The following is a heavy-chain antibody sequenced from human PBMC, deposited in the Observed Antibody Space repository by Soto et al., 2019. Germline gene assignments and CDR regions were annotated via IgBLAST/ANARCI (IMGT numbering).Heavy chain of an antibody. CDR2: INAGNGNT. V-gene: IGHV1-3*01. CDR1: GYTFTSYA. CDR3: ARVKSKTGYSSGWYYFDY. J-gene: IGHJ4*02. D-gene: IGHD6-19*01. Sequence: GASVKVSCKASGYTFTSYAMHWVRQAPGQRLEWMGWINAGNGNTKYSQKFQGRVTITRDTSASTAYMELSSLRSEDTAVYYCARVKSKTGYSSGWYYFDYWGQGTLVTVSS.